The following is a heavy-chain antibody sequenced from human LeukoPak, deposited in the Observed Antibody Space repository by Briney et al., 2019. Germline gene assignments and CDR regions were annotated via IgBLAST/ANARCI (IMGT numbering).Heavy chain of an antibody. D-gene: IGHD2-2*01. V-gene: IGHV4-34*01. Sequence: SETLSLTCAVYGGSFSGYYWSWIRQPPGKGLEWIGEINHSGSTNYNPSLKSRVTISVDTSKNQFSLKLSSVTAADTAVYYCARALGYCSSTSCPPPYYFDSWGQGTLVTVSS. J-gene: IGHJ4*02. CDR1: GGSFSGYY. CDR2: INHSGST. CDR3: ARALGYCSSTSCPPPYYFDS.